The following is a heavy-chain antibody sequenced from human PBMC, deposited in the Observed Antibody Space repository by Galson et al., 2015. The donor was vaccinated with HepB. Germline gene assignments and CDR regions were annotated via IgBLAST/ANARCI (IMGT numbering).Heavy chain of an antibody. CDR3: ARDRCSSTSCFFDY. V-gene: IGHV3-7*03. Sequence: SLRLSCAASGFSFSNYWMSWVRQAPGKGLEWVANIKQDGSEQYYVDSEKGRFTISRDNAKNSLYLQMNSLRAEDTAVYYCARDRCSSTSCFFDYWGQGALVTVSS. D-gene: IGHD2-2*01. CDR2: IKQDGSEQ. J-gene: IGHJ4*02. CDR1: GFSFSNYW.